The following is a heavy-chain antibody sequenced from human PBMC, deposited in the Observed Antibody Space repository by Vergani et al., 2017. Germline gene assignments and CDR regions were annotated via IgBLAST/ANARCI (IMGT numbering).Heavy chain of an antibody. D-gene: IGHD6-19*01. CDR2: IHYSENT. CDR3: ASDTHSGQRADR. J-gene: IGHJ5*02. CDR1: FDSIRNLY. V-gene: IGHV4-59*11. Sequence: QVQLQESDPGLVKSSETLSLTCSVSFDSIRNLYCNWIRQPPGKGLEWIGSIHYSENTNYNPSLKTRVTISVDTSKNQFSLTLTSVTAAVTAVYYCASDTHSGQRADRWGQGILVTVTS.